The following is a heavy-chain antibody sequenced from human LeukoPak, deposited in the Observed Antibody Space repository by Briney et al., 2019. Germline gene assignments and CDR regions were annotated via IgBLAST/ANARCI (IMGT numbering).Heavy chain of an antibody. CDR2: INHSGGT. CDR3: ARGRRYSSSCFDI. Sequence: PSETLSLTCAVYGGSFSGYYWSWIRQPPGKGLEWIGEINHSGGTNYNPSLKSRVTISVDTSKNQFSLKLSSVTAADTAVYYCARGRRYSSSCFDIWGQGTMVTVSS. CDR1: GGSFSGYY. V-gene: IGHV4-34*01. J-gene: IGHJ3*02. D-gene: IGHD6-13*01.